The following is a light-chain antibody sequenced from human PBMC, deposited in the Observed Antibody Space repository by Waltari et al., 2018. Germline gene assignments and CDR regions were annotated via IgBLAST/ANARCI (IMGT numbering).Light chain of an antibody. CDR1: SSDVGGYNY. J-gene: IGLJ3*02. Sequence: QSALTQPASVSGSTGQSITISCTGTSSDVGGYNYVSWYQQHPGKAPKVMIYEVTNRPSGVSQRFSGSKSDNTASLTISGLQAEDEADYYCTSFTSSNTWVFGGGTKLTVL. V-gene: IGLV2-14*01. CDR2: EVT. CDR3: TSFTSSNTWV.